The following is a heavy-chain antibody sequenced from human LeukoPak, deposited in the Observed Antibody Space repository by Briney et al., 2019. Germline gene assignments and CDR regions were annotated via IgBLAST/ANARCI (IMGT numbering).Heavy chain of an antibody. CDR2: INHSGST. D-gene: IGHD4-17*01. Sequence: SETLSLTCAVYGGSFSGYYWSWIRQPPREGLEWIGEINHSGSTNYNPSLKSRVTISVDTSKNQFSLKLSSVTAADTAVYYCARGRGYYGDFYWGQGTLVTVSS. CDR1: GGSFSGYY. V-gene: IGHV4-34*01. CDR3: ARGRGYYGDFY. J-gene: IGHJ4*02.